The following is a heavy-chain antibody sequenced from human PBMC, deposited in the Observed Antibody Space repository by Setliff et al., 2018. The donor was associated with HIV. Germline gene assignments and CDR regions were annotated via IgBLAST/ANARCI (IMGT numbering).Heavy chain of an antibody. D-gene: IGHD3-22*01. V-gene: IGHV1-69*05. CDR3: ARGRRSDYYDSNGYLYYYFDL. Sequence: GASVKVSCKTSGGTFSSYGVSWVRQAPGQGLQWMGGITPIFGTTDYTQRFQGRVTITTDEPATTVYMELSSLRSDDTAVYYCARGRRSDYYDSNGYLYYYFDLWGRGTLVTVSS. CDR1: GGTFSSYG. J-gene: IGHJ2*01. CDR2: ITPIFGTT.